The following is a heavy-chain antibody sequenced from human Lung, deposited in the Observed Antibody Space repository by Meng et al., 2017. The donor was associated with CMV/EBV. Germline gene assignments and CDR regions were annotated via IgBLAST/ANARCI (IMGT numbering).Heavy chain of an antibody. CDR2: ISYDGSNK. J-gene: IGHJ6*02. D-gene: IGHD6-6*01. CDR1: GFTFSSYA. V-gene: IGHV3-30-3*01. CDR3: ARDSGSSSFYYYGMDV. Sequence: GGSXRLXCAASGFTFSSYAMHWVRQAPGKGLEWVAVISYDGSNKYYADSVKGRFTISRDNSKNTLYLQMNSLRAEDTAVYYCARDSGSSSFYYYGMDVWGQGXTVTVSS.